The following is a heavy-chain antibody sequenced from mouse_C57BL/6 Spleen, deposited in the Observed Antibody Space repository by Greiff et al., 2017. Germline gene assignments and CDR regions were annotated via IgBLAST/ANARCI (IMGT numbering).Heavy chain of an antibody. D-gene: IGHD2-4*01. V-gene: IGHV1-82*01. Sequence: QVQLQQSGPELVKPGASVKISCKASGYAFSSSWMNWVKQRPGKGLEWIGRIYPGDGATNYNRKFKGKATLTADKSSSTAYMQLCSLTSEDSAVYFCARFEDYGYFDYWGQGTTLTVSS. J-gene: IGHJ2*01. CDR1: GYAFSSSW. CDR2: IYPGDGAT. CDR3: ARFEDYGYFDY.